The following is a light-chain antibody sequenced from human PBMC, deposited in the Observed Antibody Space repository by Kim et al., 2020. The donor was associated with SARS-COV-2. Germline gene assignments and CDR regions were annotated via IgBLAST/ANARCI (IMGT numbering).Light chain of an antibody. CDR2: ANN. Sequence: QSVLTQPPSVSGAPGQRVTISCTGTSSNIGAGYYVHWYQQLPGTAPKLLIHANNNRPSGVPDRFSGSKSGSSASLAITGLQAEDEADYYCQSYDSSLSGWVFGGGTKLTVL. CDR3: QSYDSSLSGWV. J-gene: IGLJ3*02. CDR1: SSNIGAGYY. V-gene: IGLV1-40*01.